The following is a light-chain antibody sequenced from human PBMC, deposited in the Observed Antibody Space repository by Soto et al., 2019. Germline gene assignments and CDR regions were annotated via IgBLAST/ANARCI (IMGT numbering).Light chain of an antibody. V-gene: IGKV1-39*01. J-gene: IGKJ4*01. CDR3: QQSNSSPPT. CDR2: AAS. Sequence: ILMTQSPSSLSASTGDRVTITCRATQSITNYLNWYQHKPGQAPNLLIYAASTLQAGVPSRFRGSGSGTDFTLTISSLQPEDFATYFCQQSNSSPPTFGGGTKVDIK. CDR1: QSITNY.